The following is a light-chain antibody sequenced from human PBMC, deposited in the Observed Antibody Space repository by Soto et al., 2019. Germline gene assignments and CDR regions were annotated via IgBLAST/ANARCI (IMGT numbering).Light chain of an antibody. J-gene: IGKJ1*01. V-gene: IGKV3-20*01. CDR3: QQYGSSRT. CDR2: GAS. Sequence: DIVLTQSPGTLSLSPGERASLSCRASQSVSSGHLAWYQQKPGQAPRLLIYGASSRATGIPDRFSGSGSGTEFTLTINSLQSEAFAVDYCQQYGSSRTFGQGTKVDIK. CDR1: QSVSSGH.